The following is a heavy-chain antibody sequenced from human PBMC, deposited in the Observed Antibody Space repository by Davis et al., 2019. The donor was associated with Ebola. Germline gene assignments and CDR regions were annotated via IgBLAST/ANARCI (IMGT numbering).Heavy chain of an antibody. CDR2: FYNSGDT. CDR1: GGSISTYQ. CDR3: ASYYYDRSGYYGNDHNGFDH. Sequence: SETLSLTCTVSGGSISTYQWSWIRQPPGKGLEWIGHFYNSGDTKYNPSLESRVTISVDTSKNQFSLKLSSVTAADTAVYYCASYYYDRSGYYGNDHNGFDHWGQGTLVTVSS. V-gene: IGHV4-4*09. D-gene: IGHD3-22*01. J-gene: IGHJ5*02.